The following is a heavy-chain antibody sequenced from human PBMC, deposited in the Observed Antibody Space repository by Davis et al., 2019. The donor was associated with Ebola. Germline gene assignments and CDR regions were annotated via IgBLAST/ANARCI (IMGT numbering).Heavy chain of an antibody. V-gene: IGHV4-4*02. CDR1: GGSISSSNW. Sequence: PSETLSLTCAVSGGSISSSNWWSWVRQPPGKGLEWIGEIYHSGSTNYNPSLKSRVTISVDTSKNQFSLKPNSVTAADTAVYYCARREKYSSSDYWGQGTLVTVSS. CDR2: IYHSGST. D-gene: IGHD6-6*01. CDR3: ARREKYSSSDY. J-gene: IGHJ4*02.